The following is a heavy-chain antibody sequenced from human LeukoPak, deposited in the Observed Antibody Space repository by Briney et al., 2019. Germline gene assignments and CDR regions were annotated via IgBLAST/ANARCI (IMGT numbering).Heavy chain of an antibody. CDR3: ARLPVADPLDAFDI. CDR2: ISSSSSYI. Sequence: GGSLRLSCAASGFTFSSYSMNWVRQAPGKGLEWVSSISSSSSYIYYADSVKGRFTISRDNAKNSLYLQMNSLRAEDTAVYYCARLPVADPLDAFDIWGQGTMVTVSS. V-gene: IGHV3-21*01. D-gene: IGHD6-19*01. J-gene: IGHJ3*02. CDR1: GFTFSSYS.